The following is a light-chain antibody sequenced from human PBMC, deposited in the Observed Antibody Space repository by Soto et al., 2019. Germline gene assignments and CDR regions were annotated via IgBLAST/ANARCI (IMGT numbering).Light chain of an antibody. Sequence: QSVLTQPPSASGTPGQRVTISCSGSSSNIGSNYVYWYQQLPGTAPKLLIYRNNQRPSGVPDRFSGSTSGTSASLAISGLRSADEADYYCAAWDDSLSGVVFGGGTKLTVL. CDR1: SSNIGSNY. J-gene: IGLJ2*01. CDR2: RNN. V-gene: IGLV1-47*01. CDR3: AAWDDSLSGVV.